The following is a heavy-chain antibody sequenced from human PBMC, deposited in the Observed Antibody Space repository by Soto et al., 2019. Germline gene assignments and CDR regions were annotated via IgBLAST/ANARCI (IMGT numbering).Heavy chain of an antibody. CDR2: IYHGGKI. CDR3: AKDGPAGLDVRY. V-gene: IGHV4-4*02. D-gene: IGHD3-10*02. J-gene: IGHJ4*02. CDR1: GGSISTPNW. Sequence: QVHLQESVPGLVRPSGTLSLTCAVSGGSISTPNWWPWVRQAPGKGLEWIGEIYHGGKINYNPSLRSRVTISVDKSHNQFSLNLTSVTAADTAVYYWAKDGPAGLDVRYWGRGTLGTVSS.